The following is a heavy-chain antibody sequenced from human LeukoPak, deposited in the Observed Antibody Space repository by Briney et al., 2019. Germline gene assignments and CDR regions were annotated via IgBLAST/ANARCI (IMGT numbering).Heavy chain of an antibody. J-gene: IGHJ4*02. CDR3: ARDHRYFGPKSSGWPDY. D-gene: IGHD6-19*01. CDR2: ISAYNGNT. CDR1: GYTFTSYG. Sequence: ASVKVSCKASGYTFTSYGISWVRQAPGQGLEWMGWISAYNGNTNYAQKLQGRVTMTTDTSTSTAYMELRSLRSDDTAVYYCARDHRYFGPKSSGWPDYWGQGTLVTVSS. V-gene: IGHV1-18*01.